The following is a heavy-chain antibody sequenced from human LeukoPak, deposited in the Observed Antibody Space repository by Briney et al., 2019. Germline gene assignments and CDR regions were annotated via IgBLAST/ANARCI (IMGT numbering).Heavy chain of an antibody. CDR2: VNESGGT. V-gene: IGHV4-34*01. J-gene: IGHJ5*02. CDR3: ARGQGATVPQVGKNWFDP. CDR1: IDSFSNYH. Sequence: PSETLSLTCAVYIDSFSNYHWHWIRQTPAKGMEWIGEVNESGGTNLSPSLRRRVILSVDTSKNQFSLKLISVTVAGTAIYYCARGQGATVPQVGKNWFDPWGQGTRVTVSS. D-gene: IGHD1-26*01.